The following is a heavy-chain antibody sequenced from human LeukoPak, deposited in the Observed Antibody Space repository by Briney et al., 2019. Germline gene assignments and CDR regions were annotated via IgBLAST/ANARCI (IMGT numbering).Heavy chain of an antibody. CDR1: GGSISSSSYY. V-gene: IGHV4-39*01. CDR3: ARVWVGATAFGY. Sequence: SETLSLTCTVSGGSISSSSYYWGWIRQPPGKGLEWIGSIYYSGSTYYNPSLKSRVTISVDTSKNQFSLKLSSVTAADTAVYYCARVWVGATAFGYWGQGTLVTVSS. CDR2: IYYSGST. J-gene: IGHJ4*02. D-gene: IGHD1-26*01.